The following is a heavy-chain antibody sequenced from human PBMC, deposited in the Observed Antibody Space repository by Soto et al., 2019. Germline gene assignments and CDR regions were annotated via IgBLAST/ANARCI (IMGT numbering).Heavy chain of an antibody. CDR2: MNPNSGNT. Sequence: QVQLVQSGAEVKKPGASVKVSCKASGYTFTSYGINWVRQATGQGLEYLGWMNPNSGNTGYVQKFQGRVTMTWDSSITTAYMELSSLRSEDTAVYFCARGVKYGAYSRWFDPWGQGTLVTVSS. D-gene: IGHD4-17*01. CDR3: ARGVKYGAYSRWFDP. CDR1: GYTFTSYG. J-gene: IGHJ5*02. V-gene: IGHV1-8*01.